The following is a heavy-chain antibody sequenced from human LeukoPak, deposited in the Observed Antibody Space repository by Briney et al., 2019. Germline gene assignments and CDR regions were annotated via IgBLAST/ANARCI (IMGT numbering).Heavy chain of an antibody. CDR1: GYSFATYV. D-gene: IGHD6-6*01. V-gene: IGHV1-18*01. CDR2: IHPYNGNT. CDR3: ARDRIAVRPGWFDP. Sequence: ASVKVSCKASGYSFATYVITWVRQAPGQGLEWMGWIHPYNGNTNYAQKFQGRVTMTTDTSTSTAYMDLRSLRSDDTAVYYCARDRIAVRPGWFDPWGQGTLVTVSS. J-gene: IGHJ5*02.